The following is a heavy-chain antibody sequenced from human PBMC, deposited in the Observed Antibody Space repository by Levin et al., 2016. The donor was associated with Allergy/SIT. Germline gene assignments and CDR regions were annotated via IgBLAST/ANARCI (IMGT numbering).Heavy chain of an antibody. CDR3: ARDYCSSTSCKGMDV. D-gene: IGHD2-2*01. CDR2: INPSGGST. V-gene: IGHV1-46*01. Sequence: ASVKVSCKASGYTFTSYYMHWVRQAPGQGLEWMGIINPSGGSTSYAQKFQGRVTMTRDTSTSTVYMELSSLRSEDTAVYYCARDYCSSTSCKGMDVWGQGTTVTVSS. J-gene: IGHJ6*02. CDR1: GYTFTSYY.